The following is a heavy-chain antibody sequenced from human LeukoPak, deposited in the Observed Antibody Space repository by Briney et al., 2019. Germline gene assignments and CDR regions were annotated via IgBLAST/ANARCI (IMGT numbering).Heavy chain of an antibody. CDR3: ARGFHSYGYEPPDY. CDR1: GLTGSHNY. D-gene: IGHD5-18*01. Sequence: GGSLRLSCAASGLTGSHNYVSWVRQAPGKGLEWVAVISYDGSNKYYADSVKGRFTISRDNSKNTLYLQMNSLRAEDTAVYYCARGFHSYGYEPPDYWGQGTLVTVSS. CDR2: ISYDGSNK. J-gene: IGHJ4*02. V-gene: IGHV3-30-3*01.